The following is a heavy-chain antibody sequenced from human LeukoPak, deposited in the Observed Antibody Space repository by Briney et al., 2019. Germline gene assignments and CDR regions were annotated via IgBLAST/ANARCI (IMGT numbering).Heavy chain of an antibody. CDR1: GFTFSSYS. V-gene: IGHV3-48*02. D-gene: IGHD6-19*01. CDR2: ISSSSSTI. Sequence: GGSLRLSCSASGFTFSSYSMDWVRQAPGKGLEWVSYISSSSSTIYYADSVKGRFTISRDNAKNSLYLQMNSLRDEDTDVYYCAREGKQWLEYYFDYWGQGTLVTVSS. J-gene: IGHJ4*02. CDR3: AREGKQWLEYYFDY.